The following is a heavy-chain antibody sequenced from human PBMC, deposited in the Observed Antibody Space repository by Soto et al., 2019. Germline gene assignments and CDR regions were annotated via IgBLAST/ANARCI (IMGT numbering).Heavy chain of an antibody. CDR1: GGSISSYY. J-gene: IGHJ5*02. Sequence: QVQLQESGPGLVKPSETLSLTCTVSGGSISSYYWSWIRQPPGKGLEWMGYIYYSGSTNYNPSLKSRTTISSDTSKNQVSLKLSSVTAADTALYYCARHISSGTNVAAIRSFDPWGQGTLVAVSS. CDR2: IYYSGST. D-gene: IGHD1-7*01. V-gene: IGHV4-59*08. CDR3: ARHISSGTNVAAIRSFDP.